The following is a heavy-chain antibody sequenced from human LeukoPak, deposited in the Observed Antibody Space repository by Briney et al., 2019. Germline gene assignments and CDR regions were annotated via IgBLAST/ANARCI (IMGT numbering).Heavy chain of an antibody. J-gene: IGHJ4*02. Sequence: ASVKVSCKASGYTFTSYYMHWVRQAPGQGLEWMGIINPSGGSTSYAQKFQGRVTMTRDTSTSTVYMELSSLRAEDTAVYYCAKQLGYCSDGNCYFPYWGQGTLVTVSS. D-gene: IGHD2-15*01. V-gene: IGHV1-46*01. CDR2: INPSGGST. CDR3: AKQLGYCSDGNCYFPY. CDR1: GYTFTSYY.